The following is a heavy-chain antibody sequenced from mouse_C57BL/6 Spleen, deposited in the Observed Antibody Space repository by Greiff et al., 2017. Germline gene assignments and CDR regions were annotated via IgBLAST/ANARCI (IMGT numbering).Heavy chain of an antibody. D-gene: IGHD1-1*01. V-gene: IGHV1-80*01. CDR3: AAYYYDSSYTVDY. Sequence: QVQLKESGAELVKPGASVKISCKASGYAFSSYWMNWVKQRPGKGLEWIGQIYPGDGDTNYNGKFKGKATLTADKSSSTAYMQLSSLTSEDSAVYYWAAYYYDSSYTVDYWGQGTTLTVSS. CDR2: IYPGDGDT. J-gene: IGHJ2*01. CDR1: GYAFSSYW.